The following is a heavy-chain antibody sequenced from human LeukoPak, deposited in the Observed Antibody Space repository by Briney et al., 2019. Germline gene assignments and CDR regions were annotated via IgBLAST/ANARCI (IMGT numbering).Heavy chain of an antibody. D-gene: IGHD2-15*01. CDR2: IKQDGTNK. CDR1: GFTFSNNW. J-gene: IGHJ4*02. CDR3: ASGTPNDSVDYFNY. V-gene: IGHV3-7*03. Sequence: PGGSLTLSCAAAGFTFSNNWISWVSQAPGNGREWVANIKQDGTNKYHVYSVKGRFTISRDNAKNSLYLQMSSLRAEDTAVYSCASGTPNDSVDYFNYWGQGTLVAVSS.